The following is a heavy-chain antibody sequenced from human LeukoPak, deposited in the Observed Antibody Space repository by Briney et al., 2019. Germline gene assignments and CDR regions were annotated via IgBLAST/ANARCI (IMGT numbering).Heavy chain of an antibody. D-gene: IGHD2-15*01. J-gene: IGHJ3*02. CDR3: ARGPRYCSGGSCPWTRAFDI. V-gene: IGHV4-4*02. CDR2: IYNSGST. CDR1: GGSISSSNW. Sequence: PSETLSLTCAVSGGSISSSNWWSWVRQPPGKGLEWIGEIYNSGSTNYNPSLKSRVTISVDTSKNQFSLKLSSVTAADTAVYYCARGPRYCSGGSCPWTRAFDIWGQGTMVTVSS.